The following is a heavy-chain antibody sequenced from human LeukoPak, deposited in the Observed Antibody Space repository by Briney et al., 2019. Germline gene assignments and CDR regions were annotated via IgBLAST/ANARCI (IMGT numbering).Heavy chain of an antibody. V-gene: IGHV4-59*01. J-gene: IGHJ4*02. CDR2: IYYSGTT. CDR1: GGSITSYY. CDR3: ARVRRDGYNSPDY. Sequence: PSETLSLTCTVSGGSITSYYWSWIRQPPGKGLECIGYIYYSGTTYYNPSLKSRVTISVDTSKNQFSLKLRSVTAADTAVYYCARVRRDGYNSPDYWGQGTLVTVSS. D-gene: IGHD5-24*01.